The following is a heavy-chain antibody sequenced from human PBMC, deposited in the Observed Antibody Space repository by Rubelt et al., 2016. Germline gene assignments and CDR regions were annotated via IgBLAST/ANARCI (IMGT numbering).Heavy chain of an antibody. Sequence: QVQLVQSGAEVKKPGASVKVSCKASGYTFTSYAMHWVRQAPGQRLEWMGWIRTYNGNTNYAQKLQGRVTMTTDTSTSTAYMGLRSLRSDDTAMYFCARGYCSSANCLFNWFDPWGQGTLVTVSS. D-gene: IGHD2-2*01. CDR3: ARGYCSSANCLFNWFDP. J-gene: IGHJ5*02. CDR1: GYTFTSYA. CDR2: IRTYNGNT. V-gene: IGHV1-3*04.